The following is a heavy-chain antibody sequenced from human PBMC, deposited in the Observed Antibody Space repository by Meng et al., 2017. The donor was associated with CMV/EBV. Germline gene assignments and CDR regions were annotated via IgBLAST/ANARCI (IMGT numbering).Heavy chain of an antibody. V-gene: IGHV3-20*01. CDR3: ARDGGGSFDY. J-gene: IGHJ4*03. CDR2: INWNGGST. Sequence: GESLKISCAASGFTFDDYGMSWVRQAPGKGLEWVSGINWNGGSTGYADSVKGRFTISRDNAKNSLYLQMNSLRAEDTALYHCARDGGGSFDYWGQGTTVTVSS. CDR1: GFTFDDYG. D-gene: IGHD1-26*01.